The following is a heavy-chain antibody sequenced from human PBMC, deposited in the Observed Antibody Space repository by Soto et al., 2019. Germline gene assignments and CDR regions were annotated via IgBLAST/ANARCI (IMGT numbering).Heavy chain of an antibody. CDR3: ARDSGYSGYESYYYYGMDV. V-gene: IGHV3-48*02. CDR1: GFTFSSYS. CDR2: ISSSSSTI. Sequence: GGSLRLSCAASGFTFSSYSMNWVRQAPGKGLEWVSYISSSSSTIYYADSVKGRFTISRDNAKNSLYLQMNSLRDEDMAVYYCARDSGYSGYESYYYYGMDVWGQGTTVTVSS. J-gene: IGHJ6*02. D-gene: IGHD5-12*01.